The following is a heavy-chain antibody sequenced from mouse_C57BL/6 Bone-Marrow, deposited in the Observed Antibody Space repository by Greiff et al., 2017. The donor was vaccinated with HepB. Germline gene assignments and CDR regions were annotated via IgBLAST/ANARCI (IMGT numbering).Heavy chain of an antibody. J-gene: IGHJ4*01. CDR2: ISDGGSYT. CDR3: ARGITACYYAMDY. Sequence: EVQRVESGGGLVKPGGSLKLSCAASGFTFSSYAMSWVRQTPEKRLEWVATISDGGSYTYYPDNVKGRFTISRDNAKSNLYLQMSHLKSEDTAMYYCARGITACYYAMDYWGQGTSVTVSS. CDR1: GFTFSSYA. D-gene: IGHD1-1*01. V-gene: IGHV5-4*01.